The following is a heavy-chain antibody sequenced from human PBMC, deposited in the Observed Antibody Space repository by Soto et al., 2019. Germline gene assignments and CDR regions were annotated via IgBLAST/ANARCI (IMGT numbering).Heavy chain of an antibody. Sequence: QVQLVQSGAEVKQPGSSVKVSCKASGGTFSSYAITWVRQAPGQGLEWMGGIIRIFGTPDYAQRFQGRVTINADESTSTAYLELSSLRSEDTAVYYCARQGSNEYYYYGMDVWGQGTTVTVSS. D-gene: IGHD3-10*01. J-gene: IGHJ6*02. CDR2: IIRIFGTP. CDR1: GGTFSSYA. V-gene: IGHV1-69*12. CDR3: ARQGSNEYYYYGMDV.